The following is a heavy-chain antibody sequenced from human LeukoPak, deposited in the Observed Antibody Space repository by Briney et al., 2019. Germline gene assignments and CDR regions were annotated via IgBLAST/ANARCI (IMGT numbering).Heavy chain of an antibody. CDR3: ARDHNFGDLLTDY. J-gene: IGHJ4*02. Sequence: ASVKVSCKASGGTFSSYGISWVRQAPGQGLEWMGWISAYNGNTNYAQKLQGRVTMATDTSTSTAYMELRSLRSDDTAVYYCARDHNFGDLLTDYWGQGTLVTVSS. V-gene: IGHV1-18*01. CDR2: ISAYNGNT. D-gene: IGHD4-17*01. CDR1: GGTFSSYG.